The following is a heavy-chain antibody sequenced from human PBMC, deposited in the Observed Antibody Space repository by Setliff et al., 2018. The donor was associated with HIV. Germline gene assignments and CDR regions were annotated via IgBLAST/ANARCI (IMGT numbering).Heavy chain of an antibody. D-gene: IGHD6-13*01. CDR1: GGSLSSSTYY. J-gene: IGHJ6*03. CDR3: ARGRYRSRWYASDHYYIDV. CDR2: IYYRGST. Sequence: PSETLPLPCTVSGGSLSSSTYYWGWIRQPPGKGLQWIGSIYYRGSTYYNPSLKSRVTISLDTSKNQFSLQLKSVTAADTALYYCARGRYRSRWYASDHYYIDVWGKGTTGTV. V-gene: IGHV4-39*01.